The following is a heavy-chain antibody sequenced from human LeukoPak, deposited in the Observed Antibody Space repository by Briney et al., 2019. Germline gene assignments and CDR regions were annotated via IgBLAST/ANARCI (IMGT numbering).Heavy chain of an antibody. CDR1: GFTFSSYG. Sequence: GGSLRLSCAASGFTFSSYGMHWVRQAPGKGLEWVAFIRYDGSNKYYADSVKGRFTISRDNSKNTLYLQMNSLRAEDTAVYYCAKDSIVVAYTKLDYWGQGTLVTVSS. CDR2: IRYDGSNK. J-gene: IGHJ4*02. D-gene: IGHD3-22*01. V-gene: IGHV3-30*02. CDR3: AKDSIVVAYTKLDY.